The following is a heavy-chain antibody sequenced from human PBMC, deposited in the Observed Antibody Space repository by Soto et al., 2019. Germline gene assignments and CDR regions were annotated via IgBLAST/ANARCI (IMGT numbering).Heavy chain of an antibody. D-gene: IGHD1-26*01. CDR3: ARAPSGSYPEFDY. CDR2: ITYDGSNQ. CDR1: GFIFSNYT. V-gene: IGHV3-30-3*01. Sequence: LRLSCAASGFIFSNYTMHWVRQAPGKGLEWVGVITYDGSNQYYADSVKGRFTISRDNSRNMLFLQMNSLRPDDTAVYYCARAPSGSYPEFDYWGQGTLVTVSS. J-gene: IGHJ4*02.